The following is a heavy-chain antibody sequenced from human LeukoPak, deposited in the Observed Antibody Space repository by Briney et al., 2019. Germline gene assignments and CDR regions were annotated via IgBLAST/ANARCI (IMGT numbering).Heavy chain of an antibody. V-gene: IGHV3-30-3*01. CDR1: GFTFSNYA. J-gene: IGHJ4*02. Sequence: GKSLRLSCEAYGFTFSNYAFHWVRQAPGKGLEWVAGISNDGITKYDADSVKGRFTISRDNAKNSLYLQMNSLRAEDTAVYYCARALERRPCDYWGQGTLVTVSS. D-gene: IGHD1-1*01. CDR2: ISNDGITK. CDR3: ARALERRPCDY.